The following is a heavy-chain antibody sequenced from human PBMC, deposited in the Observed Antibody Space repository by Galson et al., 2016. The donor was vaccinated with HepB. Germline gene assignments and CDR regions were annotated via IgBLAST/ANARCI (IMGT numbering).Heavy chain of an antibody. CDR3: ARDCSSDCFTNIDY. CDR2: ISTGSSHT. Sequence: SLRLSCAASGFTFSDYYMSWIRQAPGKGLEWISYISTGSSHTNYADSVKGRFTISRDNAKNSLYLQMNSLRAEDTAVYYCARDCSSDCFTNIDYWGQGTLVSVSS. J-gene: IGHJ4*02. V-gene: IGHV3-11*06. D-gene: IGHD2-2*01. CDR1: GFTFSDYY.